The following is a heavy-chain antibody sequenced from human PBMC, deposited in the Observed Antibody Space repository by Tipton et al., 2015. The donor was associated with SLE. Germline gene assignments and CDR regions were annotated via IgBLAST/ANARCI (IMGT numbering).Heavy chain of an antibody. V-gene: IGHV4-30-4*03. CDR1: GGSISSGDYY. Sequence: TLSLTCTVSGGSISSGDYYWSWIRQPPGKGLEWIGYIYYSGSTYYNPSLQSRVFISIDSSATHFSLELSSVTAADTAVYYCTASGSYYFDYWGPGIPVTVSA. CDR2: IYYSGST. CDR3: TASGSYYFDY. J-gene: IGHJ4*02. D-gene: IGHD3-10*01.